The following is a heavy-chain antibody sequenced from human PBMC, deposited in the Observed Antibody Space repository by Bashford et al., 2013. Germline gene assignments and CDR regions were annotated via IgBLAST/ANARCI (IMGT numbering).Heavy chain of an antibody. D-gene: IGHD5-12*01. J-gene: IGHJ5*02. CDR1: GYWFYGHW. V-gene: IGHV5-51*01. Sequence: GESLKISCKTSGYWFYGHWIGWVRQMPGKGLEWMGIIYPDDSNTRYSPSFQGQVTFSADKSINTAYLQWSSLKASDSAMYYCARLNGYGASEPSHWLDPWGQGTLVTVSS. CDR3: ARLNGYGASEPSHWLDP. CDR2: IYPDDSNT.